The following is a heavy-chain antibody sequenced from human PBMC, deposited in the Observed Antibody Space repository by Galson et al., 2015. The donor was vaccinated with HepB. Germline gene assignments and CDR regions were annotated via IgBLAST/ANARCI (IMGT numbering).Heavy chain of an antibody. D-gene: IGHD3-10*01. CDR2: ISYDGSNK. V-gene: IGHV3-30*18. CDR1: GFTFSSYG. CDR3: AKDLFTMVRGVIIGFDY. J-gene: IGHJ4*02. Sequence: SLILSCAASGFTFSSYGMHWVRQAPGKGLEWVAVISYDGSNKYYADSVKGRFTISRDNSKNTLYLQMNSLRAEDTAVYYCAKDLFTMVRGVIIGFDYWGQGTLVTVSS.